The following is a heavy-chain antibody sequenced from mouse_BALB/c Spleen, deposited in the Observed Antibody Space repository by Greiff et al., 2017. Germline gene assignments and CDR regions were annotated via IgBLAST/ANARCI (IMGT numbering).Heavy chain of an antibody. CDR2: ISYSGST. D-gene: IGHD6-2*01. J-gene: IGHJ1*01. Sequence: EVKLMESGPGLVKPSQSLSLTCTVTGYSITSDYAWNWIRQFPGNKLEWMGYISYSGSTSYNPSLKSRISITRDTSKNQFFLQLNSVTTEDTATYYCARYLESYWYFDVWGAGTTVTVSS. CDR3: ARYLESYWYFDV. CDR1: GYSITSDYA. V-gene: IGHV3-2*02.